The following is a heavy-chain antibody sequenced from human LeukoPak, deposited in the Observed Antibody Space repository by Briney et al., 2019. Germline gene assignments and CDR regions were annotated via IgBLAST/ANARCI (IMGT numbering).Heavy chain of an antibody. CDR2: INPNSGGT. V-gene: IGHV1-2*02. J-gene: IGHJ4*02. Sequence: ASVQVSCKASGYTFTGYYMHWVRQAPGQGLEWMGWINPNSGGTNYAQKFQGRVTMPRDTSISTAYMELSRLRSDDTTVDYRARGLKKQFDYWGQGTLVTVSS. D-gene: IGHD2-21*02. CDR3: ARGLKKQFDY. CDR1: GYTFTGYY.